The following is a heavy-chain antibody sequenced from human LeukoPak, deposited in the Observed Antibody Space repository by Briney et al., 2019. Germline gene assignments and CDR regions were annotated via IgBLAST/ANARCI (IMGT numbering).Heavy chain of an antibody. Sequence: GGSLRLSCAVSGFTVSYNYMSWVRQAPGKGLEWVSDIYGGGGTYNADSVKGRFTISRDSSKNTLSLQMNSLRAEDTAVYYCARGVRGPGAFDIWGQGTMVTVSS. CDR2: IYGGGGT. J-gene: IGHJ3*02. CDR1: GFTVSYNY. V-gene: IGHV3-53*01. CDR3: ARGVRGPGAFDI. D-gene: IGHD3-10*01.